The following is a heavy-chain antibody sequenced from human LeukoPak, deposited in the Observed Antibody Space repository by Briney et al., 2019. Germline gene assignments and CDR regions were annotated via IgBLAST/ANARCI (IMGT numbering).Heavy chain of an antibody. CDR3: TRDRFYVWFDP. CDR2: ISDSGGRT. V-gene: IGHV3-23*01. D-gene: IGHD3-16*01. CDR1: GFTFSSYA. J-gene: IGHJ5*02. Sequence: GGSLRLSCAASGFTFSSYAMSWVRQAPGKGLEWVSGISDSGGRTYDADFVKGRFTISRDNSKNTLYLQMNSLKTEDTAVYYCTRDRFYVWFDPWGQGTLVTVSS.